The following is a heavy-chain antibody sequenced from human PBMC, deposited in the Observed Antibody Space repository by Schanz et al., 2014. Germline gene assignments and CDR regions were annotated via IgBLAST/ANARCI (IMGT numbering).Heavy chain of an antibody. V-gene: IGHV3-23*01. CDR1: GFTFSSYA. CDR2: ISGSGGST. CDR3: AKVRYSSGWRGDYFDE. J-gene: IGHJ4*02. Sequence: EVQLLESGGGLVQPGGSLRLSCAASGFTFSSYAMSWVRQAPGKGLEWVSAISGSGGSTYYADSVKGRFTISRDNSKNTLNLQMNSLRAEHTAVYYCAKVRYSSGWRGDYFDEWGQGTLVTVAS. D-gene: IGHD6-25*01.